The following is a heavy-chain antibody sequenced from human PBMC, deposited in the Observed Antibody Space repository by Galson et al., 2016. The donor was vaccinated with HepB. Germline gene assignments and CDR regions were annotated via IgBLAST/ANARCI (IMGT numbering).Heavy chain of an antibody. V-gene: IGHV1-46*01. CDR3: ARPGCSGGSCYGDFDY. CDR2: INPSGGST. J-gene: IGHJ4*02. D-gene: IGHD2-15*01. Sequence: SVKVSCKASGYTFTSYYMHWVRQAPGQGLEWMGIINPSGGSTSYAQKFQGRVTMTRDTSTSTVYMELSSLRSEDTAVYYCARPGCSGGSCYGDFDYWGQGTLVTGSS. CDR1: GYTFTSYY.